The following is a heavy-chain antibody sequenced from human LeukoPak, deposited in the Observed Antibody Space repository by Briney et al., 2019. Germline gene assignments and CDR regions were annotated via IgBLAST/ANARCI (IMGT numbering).Heavy chain of an antibody. Sequence: PGGSLRLSCAASGFIFRSYSMNWVRQAPGKGLEWVSSISGSSSYIYWADSMKGRFTISRDNAKNSLYLQMNSLRVEDTAVYYCAGDSSGWSHGGYYFDSWGQGTLVTVSS. CDR2: ISGSSSYI. CDR1: GFIFRSYS. J-gene: IGHJ4*02. CDR3: AGDSSGWSHGGYYFDS. D-gene: IGHD6-19*01. V-gene: IGHV3-21*01.